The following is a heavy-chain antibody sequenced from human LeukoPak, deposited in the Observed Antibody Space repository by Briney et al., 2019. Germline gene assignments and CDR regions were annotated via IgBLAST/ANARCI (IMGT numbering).Heavy chain of an antibody. D-gene: IGHD3-10*01. CDR3: ARGRSYRNFDY. Sequence: GGSLRLSCVASGFNFIGYEMHWVRQAPGRGLEWVSYINSRGSTIYYGHSVKGRFTISRDNAENSLYLEMNSLRVEDTALYYCARGRSYRNFDYWGQGFLVTVSS. CDR1: GFNFIGYE. V-gene: IGHV3-48*03. J-gene: IGHJ4*02. CDR2: INSRGSTI.